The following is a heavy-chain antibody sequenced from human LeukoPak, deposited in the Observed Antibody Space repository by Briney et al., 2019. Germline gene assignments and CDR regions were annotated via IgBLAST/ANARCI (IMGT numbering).Heavy chain of an antibody. CDR3: ARGRYDNLTGHLARLDV. J-gene: IGHJ6*02. V-gene: IGHV4-4*07. CDR2: VFSRGTT. CDR1: GGSIKSFY. Sequence: SETLSLTCTVSGGSIKSFYWSWIRQPAGKGLEWVGRVFSRGTTNYNPSPKSRVTVSLDTSKNQFSLKLSSVTAADTAVYYCARGRYDNLTGHLARLDVWGQGTTVIVSS. D-gene: IGHD3-9*01.